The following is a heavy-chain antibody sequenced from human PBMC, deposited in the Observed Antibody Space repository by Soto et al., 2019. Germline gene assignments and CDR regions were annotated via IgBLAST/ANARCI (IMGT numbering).Heavy chain of an antibody. D-gene: IGHD2-21*02. CDR2: MFSSRST. V-gene: IGHV4-4*07. J-gene: IGHJ5*02. Sequence: SETLSLTRTVSGGSNNTFNWNWVRQPAGEGLWWVGRMFSSRSTCFNPSLESRVAMSVDRSKNQFSLKLSSVTAADTAVYYCAREVVTAIDCLFDPWGQGTLVTVSS. CDR1: GGSNNTFN. CDR3: AREVVTAIDCLFDP.